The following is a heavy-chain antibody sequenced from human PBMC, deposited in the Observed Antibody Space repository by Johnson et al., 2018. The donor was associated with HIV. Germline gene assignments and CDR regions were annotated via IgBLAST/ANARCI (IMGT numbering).Heavy chain of an antibody. CDR2: IRYDGSNK. D-gene: IGHD3-22*01. V-gene: IGHV3-30*02. CDR1: GFTFSSYG. CDR3: AKDRGIGYDSSGSYGAFDI. J-gene: IGHJ3*02. Sequence: QVQLVESGGGVVQPGGSLRLSCAASGFTFSSYGMHWVRQAPGKGLEWVAFIRYDGSNKYYADSVKGRFTISSDNSKNTLYLQMNSLRAEDTAVYYCAKDRGIGYDSSGSYGAFDIWGQGTMVTVSS.